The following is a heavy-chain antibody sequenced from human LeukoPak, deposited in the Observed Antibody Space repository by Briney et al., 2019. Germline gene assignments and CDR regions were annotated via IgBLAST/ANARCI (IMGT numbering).Heavy chain of an antibody. Sequence: ASVKVSCKASGYTFTAFYIHWVRQAPGQGLEWMGWINPNSGGTNYGQKFQGRVTMTRDMSISTAYMELSRLRPDDTAVYYCARDRLRLGYERTNWFDPWGQGTLVTVSS. CDR2: INPNSGGT. J-gene: IGHJ5*02. D-gene: IGHD2-15*01. CDR3: ARDRLRLGYERTNWFDP. V-gene: IGHV1-2*02. CDR1: GYTFTAFY.